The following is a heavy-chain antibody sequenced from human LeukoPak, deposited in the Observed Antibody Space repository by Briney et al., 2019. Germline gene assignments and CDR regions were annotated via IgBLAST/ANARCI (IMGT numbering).Heavy chain of an antibody. Sequence: GGSLRLSCAASGFTFSNYWMSWARQAPGKGLEWVANIKQDGSEKYYVDSVKGRFTISRDNAKNSLYLQMNSLRAKDTAVYYCARDRATFSGYDWYYYMDVWGKGTTVTVS. D-gene: IGHD5-12*01. CDR1: GFTFSNYW. CDR3: ARDRATFSGYDWYYYMDV. V-gene: IGHV3-7*01. J-gene: IGHJ6*03. CDR2: IKQDGSEK.